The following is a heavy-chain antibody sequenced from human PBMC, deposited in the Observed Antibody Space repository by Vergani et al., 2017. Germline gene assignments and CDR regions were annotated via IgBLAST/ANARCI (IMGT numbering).Heavy chain of an antibody. CDR3: ATKSCGTPGCQKGYVKE. V-gene: IGHV3-30*03. CDR2: ISYDGTQK. D-gene: IGHD1-1*01. J-gene: IGHJ1*01. CDR1: GFTSSYYG. Sequence: QVHLVESGGGVVQPGRSLSLSSVVSGFTSSYYGMHWVRQAPGKGLEWVAVISYDGTQKYYADSVKGRFTISRDNSKSTLYLQMNSLRTEDTAVYYCATKSCGTPGCQKGYVKEGGEGTLVTVSS.